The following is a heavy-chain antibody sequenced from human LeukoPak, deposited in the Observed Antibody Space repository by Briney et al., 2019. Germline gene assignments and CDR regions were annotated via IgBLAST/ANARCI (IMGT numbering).Heavy chain of an antibody. D-gene: IGHD3-22*01. J-gene: IGHJ4*02. Sequence: KPSEPLSLTCTVSGGSVSGGSYYWTWIRQPPGNGLEWIGYIYYSGSTNYNPSLRSRVTISIDTSKNQFSLKLSSVTAADTAVYHCARLVYDSRGYYFDYWGQGTLVTVSS. CDR3: ARLVYDSRGYYFDY. CDR2: IYYSGST. CDR1: GGSVSGGSYY. V-gene: IGHV4-61*01.